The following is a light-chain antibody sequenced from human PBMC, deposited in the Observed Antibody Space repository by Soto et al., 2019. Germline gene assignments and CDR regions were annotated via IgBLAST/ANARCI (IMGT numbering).Light chain of an antibody. CDR3: QQCRNWPLT. CDR1: QNVYNN. Sequence: EIVMTQSPATLSVSPGEGATLSCKASQNVYNNLAWYQQRPGQPPRPLIYDASTRATGISARFSGSGYGTEFTLTISSLQSEDFAVYFCQQCRNWPLTFGGGTKVEIK. V-gene: IGKV3-15*01. J-gene: IGKJ4*01. CDR2: DAS.